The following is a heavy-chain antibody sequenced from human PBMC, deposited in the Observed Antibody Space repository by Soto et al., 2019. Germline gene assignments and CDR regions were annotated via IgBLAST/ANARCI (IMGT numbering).Heavy chain of an antibody. CDR1: GGSISSGNYY. CDR3: AGDSSGYFWFDP. D-gene: IGHD3-22*01. V-gene: IGHV4-30-4*01. CDR2: IYYSGST. J-gene: IGHJ5*02. Sequence: SETLSLTCAVSGGSISSGNYYWTWIRQSPGKGLEWIGYIYYSGSTLYNPSLKSRVTISVDMSKNQFSLNLSSVTAADTAVYYCAGDSSGYFWFDPWGQGTLVTVSS.